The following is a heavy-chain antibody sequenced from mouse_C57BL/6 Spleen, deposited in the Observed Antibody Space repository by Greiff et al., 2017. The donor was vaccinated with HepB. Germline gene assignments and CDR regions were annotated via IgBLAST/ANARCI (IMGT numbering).Heavy chain of an antibody. CDR2: ISSGSSTI. CDR1: GFTFSDYG. J-gene: IGHJ2*01. D-gene: IGHD2-4*01. CDR3: ARAYYDYDLFDY. V-gene: IGHV5-17*01. Sequence: EVQLQESGGGLVKPGGSLKLSCAASGFTFSDYGMHWVRQAPEKGLEWVAYISSGSSTIYYADTVKGRFTITRDNAKNTLFLQMTSLRSEDTAMYYCARAYYDYDLFDYWGQGTTLTVSS.